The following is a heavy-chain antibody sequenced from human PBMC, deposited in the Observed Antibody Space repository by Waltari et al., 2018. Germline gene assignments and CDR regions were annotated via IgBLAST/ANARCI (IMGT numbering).Heavy chain of an antibody. Sequence: QVQLQESGPGLVKPSETLSLTCAVSGYSISSGYYWGWIRQPPGKGLEWIGSIYHSGSIYYNPSRKRRVTISVDTSKSQFSLKLSSVTAADTAVYYCARRVGASSYFDYCGQGTLVTVSS. CDR1: GYSISSGYY. D-gene: IGHD1-26*01. J-gene: IGHJ4*02. CDR3: ARRVGASSYFDY. CDR2: IYHSGSI. V-gene: IGHV4-38-2*01.